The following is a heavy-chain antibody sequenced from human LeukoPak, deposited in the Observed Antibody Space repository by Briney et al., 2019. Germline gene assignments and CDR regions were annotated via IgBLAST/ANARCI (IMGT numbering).Heavy chain of an antibody. V-gene: IGHV3-30*02. CDR1: GFTFSTYG. Sequence: GGSLRLSCAASGFTFSTYGMHWVRQAPGKGLEWVSYIRYDGDNKYYGDSVKGRFTISRDNSKNTLYLQMKSLRAEDTAFYYCAKRRSQYSSSCFDYWGERTLVTVSS. J-gene: IGHJ4*02. CDR3: AKRRSQYSSSCFDY. D-gene: IGHD6-6*01. CDR2: IRYDGDNK.